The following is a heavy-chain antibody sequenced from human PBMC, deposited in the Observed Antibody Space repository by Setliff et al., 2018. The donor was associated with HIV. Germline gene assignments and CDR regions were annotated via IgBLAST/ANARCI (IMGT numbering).Heavy chain of an antibody. CDR1: GGSINSRDYS. V-gene: IGHV4-39*07. D-gene: IGHD3-3*02. CDR2: LPHSGAT. CDR3: ARDRALRFSDSPSFYYFDY. J-gene: IGHJ4*02. Sequence: PSETLSLTCTVSGGSINSRDYSWGWIRQPPGKGLEWIVSLPHSGATFYNPSLRSRVTISEDTSKNQFSLKLRSMTAADTAVYYCARDRALRFSDSPSFYYFDYWGQGSLVTVSS.